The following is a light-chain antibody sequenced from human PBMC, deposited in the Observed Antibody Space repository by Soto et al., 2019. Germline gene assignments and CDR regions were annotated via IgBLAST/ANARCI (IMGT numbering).Light chain of an antibody. Sequence: QPALTQPRSVSGSPGQSVTISCTGTSSDVGAYNYVSWYQHHPGKAPKFMIYDVSKRPSGVPDRFSGSKSGNTASLTISGLQAEDEADYYCCSYAGSYTGVFGTGTKLTVL. CDR1: SSDVGAYNY. CDR3: CSYAGSYTGV. CDR2: DVS. J-gene: IGLJ1*01. V-gene: IGLV2-11*01.